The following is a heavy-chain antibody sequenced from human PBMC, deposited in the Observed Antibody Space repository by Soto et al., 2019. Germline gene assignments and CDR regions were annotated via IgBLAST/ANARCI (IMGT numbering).Heavy chain of an antibody. Sequence: QITLKESGPTLVKPTQTLTLTCTFSGFSLSTSGVGVGWIRQPPGKALEWLALIYWDDDKRYSPSLKSRLTVTKDTSKNQAVLTMTNTDPVDTATDYCAHSVRVGYCSSTSCHGLNWFDPWGQGTLVTVSS. V-gene: IGHV2-5*02. CDR2: IYWDDDK. J-gene: IGHJ5*02. CDR1: GFSLSTSGVG. CDR3: AHSVRVGYCSSTSCHGLNWFDP. D-gene: IGHD2-2*03.